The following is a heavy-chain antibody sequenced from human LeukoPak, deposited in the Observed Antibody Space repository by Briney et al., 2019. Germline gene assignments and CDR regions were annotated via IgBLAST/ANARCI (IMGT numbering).Heavy chain of an antibody. CDR1: GYTFTSYY. CDR2: INPSGGST. D-gene: IGHD3-9*01. CDR3: ASSGGDILTGYYI. V-gene: IGHV1-46*01. Sequence: GASVKVSCKASGYTFTSYYMHWVRQAPGQGLEWMGIINPSGGSTSYAQKFQGRVTMTRDTSISTAYMELSRLRSDDTAVYYCASSGGDILTGYYIWGQGTLVTVSS. J-gene: IGHJ4*02.